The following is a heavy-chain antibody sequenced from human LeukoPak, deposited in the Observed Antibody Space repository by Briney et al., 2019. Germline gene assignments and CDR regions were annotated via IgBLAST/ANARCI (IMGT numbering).Heavy chain of an antibody. J-gene: IGHJ6*03. CDR2: IDSSGSA. Sequence: SETLSLTCTVSGDSISSYYWTWIRQPAGKGLEWIGRIDSSGSAIYNPSLKSRVTMSVDTSKNQFSLRLSSVTAVDTAVYYCTRATSSGPLFTYHMDVWGKGTTVTVSS. CDR1: GDSISSYY. CDR3: TRATSSGPLFTYHMDV. D-gene: IGHD3-22*01. V-gene: IGHV4-4*07.